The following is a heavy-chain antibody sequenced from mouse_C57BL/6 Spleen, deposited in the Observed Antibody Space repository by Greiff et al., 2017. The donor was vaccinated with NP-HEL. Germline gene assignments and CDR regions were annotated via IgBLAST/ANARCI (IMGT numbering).Heavy chain of an antibody. J-gene: IGHJ4*01. Sequence: EVMLVESGPGMVKPSQSLSLTCTVTGYSITSGYDWHWLRHFPGNKLEWMGYISYSGSTNYNPSLKSRISITHDTSKNHFFLKLNSVTTEDTATYYCASGRSYYAMDYWGQGTSVTVSS. CDR3: ASGRSYYAMDY. D-gene: IGHD4-1*01. CDR2: ISYSGST. V-gene: IGHV3-1*01. CDR1: GYSITSGYD.